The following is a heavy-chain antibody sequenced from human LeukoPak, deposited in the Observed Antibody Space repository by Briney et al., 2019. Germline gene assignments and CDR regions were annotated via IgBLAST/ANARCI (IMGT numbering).Heavy chain of an antibody. Sequence: SETLSLTCTVSGGSISIYYWSWIRQPPGKGPEWIGYIYYSGSNKYNPSLKNRITMSRDTSKNQLSLKLSSVTAADTAVYYCAREWQYQFDYWGQGSLVTVSS. CDR1: GGSISIYY. CDR3: AREWQYQFDY. J-gene: IGHJ4*02. CDR2: IYYSGSN. D-gene: IGHD4-11*01. V-gene: IGHV4-59*01.